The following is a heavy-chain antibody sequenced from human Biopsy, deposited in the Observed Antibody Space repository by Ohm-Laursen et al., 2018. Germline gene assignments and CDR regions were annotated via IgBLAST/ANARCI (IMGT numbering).Heavy chain of an antibody. CDR1: GGTFSSYA. J-gene: IGHJ6*02. V-gene: IGHV1-69*01. D-gene: IGHD4-17*01. Sequence: SSVKVSCKASGGTFSSYAISWVRQAPGQGLEWMGGIIPIFGTANYAQKFQGRVTITADESTSTAYMELSSLRSEDTAVYYRARDSEYGDYRNYYYGMDVWGQGTTVTVSS. CDR3: ARDSEYGDYRNYYYGMDV. CDR2: IIPIFGTA.